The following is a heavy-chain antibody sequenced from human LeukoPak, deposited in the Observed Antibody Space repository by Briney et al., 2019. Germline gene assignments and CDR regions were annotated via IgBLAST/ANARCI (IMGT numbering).Heavy chain of an antibody. D-gene: IGHD3-22*01. CDR2: IGYDGSNK. J-gene: IGHJ4*02. CDR3: AKEMYYDSSACFDY. Sequence: PGGSLRLSCAASGFTLSTYTMSCVRQAPGKGLEWVAVIGYDGSNKYYADSVKGRFTISRDNSKNTLYLQMNSLRTEDTAVYFCAKEMYYDSSACFDYWGQGTLVTVSS. V-gene: IGHV3-30*18. CDR1: GFTLSTYT.